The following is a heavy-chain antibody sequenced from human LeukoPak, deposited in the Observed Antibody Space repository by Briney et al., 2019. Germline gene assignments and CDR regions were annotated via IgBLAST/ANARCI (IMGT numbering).Heavy chain of an antibody. CDR2: IYYSGST. CDR1: GGSISSYY. V-gene: IGHV4-59*08. J-gene: IGHJ6*02. D-gene: IGHD3-3*01. Sequence: IPSETLSLTCTVSGGSISSYYWSWIRQPPGKGLEWIGYIYYSGSTNYNPSLKSRVTISVDTSKNQFSLKLSSVTAADTAVYYCARVNYDFWSGYYIYDPPYYYGMDVWGQGTTVTVSS. CDR3: ARVNYDFWSGYYIYDPPYYYGMDV.